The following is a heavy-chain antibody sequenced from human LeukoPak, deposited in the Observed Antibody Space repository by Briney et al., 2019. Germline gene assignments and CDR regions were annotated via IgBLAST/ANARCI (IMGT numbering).Heavy chain of an antibody. D-gene: IGHD6-13*01. CDR2: SHYTGNT. CDR1: GGSITNYY. V-gene: IGHV4-59*08. Sequence: SETLSLTCTVSGGSITNYYWSWIRQPPGKGLEWIGCSHYTGNTNYNPSLKSRVTISVDTSKNQFSLRLSSVTAVDTAVYYCARRGNFDYWGQGTLVTVSS. J-gene: IGHJ4*02. CDR3: ARRGNFDY.